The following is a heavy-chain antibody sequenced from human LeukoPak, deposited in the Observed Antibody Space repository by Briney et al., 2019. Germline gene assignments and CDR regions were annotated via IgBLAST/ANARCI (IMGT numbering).Heavy chain of an antibody. V-gene: IGHV6-1*01. CDR2: TYYRSKWYN. Sequence: SQTLSLTCAISGDSVTSNSVAWNWIRQSPWRDLEWLGSTYYRSKWYNDYALSVKSRITINPDTSKNQFSLQLNSVTPEDTAVYYCARDRGSLRYYFDYWGQGTLVTVSS. D-gene: IGHD1-26*01. J-gene: IGHJ4*02. CDR3: ARDRGSLRYYFDY. CDR1: GDSVTSNSVA.